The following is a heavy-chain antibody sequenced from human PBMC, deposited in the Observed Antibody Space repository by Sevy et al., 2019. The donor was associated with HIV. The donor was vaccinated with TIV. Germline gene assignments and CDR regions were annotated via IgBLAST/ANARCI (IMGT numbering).Heavy chain of an antibody. CDR2: FIPMFDTA. J-gene: IGHJ6*02. CDR3: ASSYYESSGYSPLYYYGMDV. D-gene: IGHD3-22*01. V-gene: IGHV1-69*01. CDR1: GGTFSNYA. Sequence: AYVKVSCKASGGTFSNYAISWVRQAPGQGLEWMGGFIPMFDTANSAQKFQGRVTLTADGSTSTAYMELSSLRSEDTAVYYCASSYYESSGYSPLYYYGMDVWGQGTTVIVSS.